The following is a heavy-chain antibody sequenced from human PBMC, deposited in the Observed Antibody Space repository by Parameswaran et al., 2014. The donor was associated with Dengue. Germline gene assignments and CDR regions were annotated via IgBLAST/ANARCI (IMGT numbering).Heavy chain of an antibody. D-gene: IGHD3-10*01. CDR2: INLGNGNT. Sequence: WVRQAPGQRLEWMGWINLGNGNTKYSQKFQGRVTINRDTSASTAYMELSSLKSEDTAVYYCARSGESTIKLDYWGQGTLVTVSS. V-gene: IGHV1-3*01. CDR3: ARSGESTIKLDY. J-gene: IGHJ4*02.